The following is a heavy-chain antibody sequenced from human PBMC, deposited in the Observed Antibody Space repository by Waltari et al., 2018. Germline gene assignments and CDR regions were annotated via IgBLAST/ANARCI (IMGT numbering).Heavy chain of an antibody. V-gene: IGHV4-59*12. CDR2: GYNSGGT. CDR1: GASISSYF. CDR3: AQWNAPNRCFDS. Sequence: QVQLQDSGPGLVEPSETVSLTCGVSGASISSYFWNWIRQPPGKGLEWIGYGYNSGGTKYSPSRKPLATISVDRSSNQVSLKLTSATPADTGVYYCAQWNAPNRCFDSWGQGTLVTVSS. D-gene: IGHD1-1*01. J-gene: IGHJ4*02.